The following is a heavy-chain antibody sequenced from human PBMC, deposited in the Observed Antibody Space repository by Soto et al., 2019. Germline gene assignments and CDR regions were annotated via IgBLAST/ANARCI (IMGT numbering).Heavy chain of an antibody. Sequence: GGSLRLSCAASGFNFSGSVIHWVRQASGKGLEWVGRIRSKANNYATGYAASVKGRFTISRDDSKNTAYLQMNSLKSEDTAVYYCSRLVVWGQGSLVTVSS. J-gene: IGHJ4*02. CDR3: SRLVV. V-gene: IGHV3-73*01. CDR1: GFNFSGSV. D-gene: IGHD2-15*01. CDR2: IRSKANNYAT.